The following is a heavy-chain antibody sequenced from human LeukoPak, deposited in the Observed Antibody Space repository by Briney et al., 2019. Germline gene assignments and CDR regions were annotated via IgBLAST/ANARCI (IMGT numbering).Heavy chain of an antibody. V-gene: IGHV5-51*01. CDR1: GYIFTSYS. Sequence: GESLKISCKGSGYIFTSYSIGWVRQMPGKGLEWMGIIYPGDSDITYSPSFQGQVTISADKSISTAYLQWSSLKASDTAMYYCARQLSPNTPPFFDYWGQGTLVTVSS. CDR2: IYPGDSDI. J-gene: IGHJ4*02. CDR3: ARQLSPNTPPFFDY.